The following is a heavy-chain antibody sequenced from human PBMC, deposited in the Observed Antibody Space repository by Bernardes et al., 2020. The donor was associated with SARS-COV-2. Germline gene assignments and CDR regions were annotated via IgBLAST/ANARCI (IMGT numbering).Heavy chain of an antibody. CDR2: IYWDDDK. CDR3: AHRRSSGWYQYYFDY. CDR1: GFSLNTGGVG. Sequence: SFPTLVKPTQTLTLACTFSGFSLNTGGVGVGWIRQPPGKALEWLALIYWDDDKRYSPSLKSRLTIAKDTSKNQVVLTMTNMDPVDTATYYCAHRRSSGWYQYYFDYWGQGTLVTVSS. D-gene: IGHD6-19*01. V-gene: IGHV2-5*02. J-gene: IGHJ4*02.